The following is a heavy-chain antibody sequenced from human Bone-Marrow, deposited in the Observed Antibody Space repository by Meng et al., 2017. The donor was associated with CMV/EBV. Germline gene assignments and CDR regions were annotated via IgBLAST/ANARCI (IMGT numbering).Heavy chain of an antibody. D-gene: IGHD2-2*01. V-gene: IGHV1-2*02. CDR3: ARELYQLLLSQYNWFDP. Sequence: ASVKVSCKASGYTFTGYYMHWVRQAPGQGLEWMGWINPNSGGTNYAQKFQGRVTMTRDTSISTAYMELSRLRSDDTAVYYCARELYQLLLSQYNWFDPWGQGTLVPVSS. CDR1: GYTFTGYY. CDR2: INPNSGGT. J-gene: IGHJ5*02.